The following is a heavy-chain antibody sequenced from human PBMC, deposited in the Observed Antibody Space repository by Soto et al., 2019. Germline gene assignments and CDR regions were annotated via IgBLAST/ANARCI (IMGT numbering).Heavy chain of an antibody. D-gene: IGHD2-8*02. CDR2: IYCSGIT. J-gene: IGHJ4*02. V-gene: IGHV4-59*01. CDR3: ARGGGVYYFDY. CDR1: GGSISSYY. Sequence: PSETLSLTCTVSGGSISSYYWSWIRQPPGKGLEWIGYIYCSGITDYNPSLKSRVTISVDTSKSQFSLKLSSVTAADTAVYYCARGGGVYYFDYWGQGTLVTVSS.